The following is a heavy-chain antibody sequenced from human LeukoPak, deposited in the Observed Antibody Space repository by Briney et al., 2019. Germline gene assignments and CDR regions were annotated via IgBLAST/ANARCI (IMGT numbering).Heavy chain of an antibody. D-gene: IGHD6-13*01. Sequence: PGGSLRLSCAASGFTFSSYGMSWVRQAPGKGLEWVSAISGSGGSTYYADSVKGRFTISRDNSKNTLYLQMNSLRAEDTAVYYCAKPGRRGERGSWYFDYWGQGTLVTVSS. V-gene: IGHV3-23*01. CDR2: ISGSGGST. J-gene: IGHJ4*02. CDR1: GFTFSSYG. CDR3: AKPGRRGERGSWYFDY.